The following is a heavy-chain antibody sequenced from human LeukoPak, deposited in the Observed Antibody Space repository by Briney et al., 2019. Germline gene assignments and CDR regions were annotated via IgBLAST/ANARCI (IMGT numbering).Heavy chain of an antibody. CDR1: GGSISSSDYY. Sequence: SETLSLTCTVSGGSISSSDYYWGWIRQPPGKGLEWIGNIYYSGSTYYNPSLKSRVTISVDTSKNLFSLKLSSVTAADTAVYYCARVPFYNSGSYYFDYWGQGTLVTVSS. CDR2: IYYSGST. D-gene: IGHD6-19*01. CDR3: ARVPFYNSGSYYFDY. J-gene: IGHJ4*02. V-gene: IGHV4-39*01.